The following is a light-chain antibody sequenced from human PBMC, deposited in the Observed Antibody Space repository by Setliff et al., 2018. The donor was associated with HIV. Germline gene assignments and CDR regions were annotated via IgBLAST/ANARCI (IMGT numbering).Light chain of an antibody. V-gene: IGLV1-40*01. CDR2: GNS. J-gene: IGLJ1*01. Sequence: QSVLAQPPSVSWAPGQRVTISCTGSSSNIGAGYDVHWYQQLPGTAPKLLIYGNSNRPSGVPDRFSGSKSGNSASLAITGLQAEDEADYYCQSYDSRLSGYVFGTGTKVTVL. CDR3: QSYDSRLSGYV. CDR1: SSNIGAGYD.